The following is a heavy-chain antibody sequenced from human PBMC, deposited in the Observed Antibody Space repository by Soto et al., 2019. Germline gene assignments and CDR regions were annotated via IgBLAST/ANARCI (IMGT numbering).Heavy chain of an antibody. CDR1: GFTFSSYS. J-gene: IGHJ6*03. Sequence: GGSLRLSCAASGFTFSSYSMNWVRQAPGKGLEWVSSISSSSSYIYYADSVKGRFTISRDNAKNSLYLQMNSLRAEDTAVYYCARETPQYYDILTGYSQYYMDVWGKGTTVTVSS. CDR3: ARETPQYYDILTGYSQYYMDV. V-gene: IGHV3-21*01. D-gene: IGHD3-9*01. CDR2: ISSSSSYI.